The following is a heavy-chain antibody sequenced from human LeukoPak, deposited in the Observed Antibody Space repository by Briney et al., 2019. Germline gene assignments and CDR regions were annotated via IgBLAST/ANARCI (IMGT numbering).Heavy chain of an antibody. CDR3: ARDQGSYSTGGPDY. CDR1: GFTFSNFG. V-gene: IGHV3-33*01. Sequence: GGSLRLSCAASGFTFSNFGIHWVRQAPGKGLEWVAVIWYDGSDNYYADSVTGRFTISRDNSKSTLYLQMNSLRAEDTAVYYCARDQGSYSTGGPDYWGQGTLVTVSS. D-gene: IGHD6-25*01. CDR2: IWYDGSDN. J-gene: IGHJ4*02.